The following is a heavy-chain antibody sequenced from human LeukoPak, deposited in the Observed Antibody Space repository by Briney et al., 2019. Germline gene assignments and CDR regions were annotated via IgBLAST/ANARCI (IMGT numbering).Heavy chain of an antibody. CDR1: GGSISGSSYY. CDR2: IYYSGST. CDR3: ARNFYDSSVAFDI. V-gene: IGHV4-39*01. D-gene: IGHD3-22*01. J-gene: IGHJ3*02. Sequence: SETLSLTCTVSGGSISGSSYYWGWIRQPPGKGLEWIGSIYYSGSTYYNPSLKSRVTISVGTSKNQFSLKLNSVTAADTAMYYCARNFYDSSVAFDIWGQGSMLTVSS.